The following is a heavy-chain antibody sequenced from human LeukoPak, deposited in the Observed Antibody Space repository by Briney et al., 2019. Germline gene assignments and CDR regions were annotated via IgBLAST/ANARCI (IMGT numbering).Heavy chain of an antibody. V-gene: IGHV5-51*01. J-gene: IGHJ3*02. CDR2: IYPGDSDI. CDR3: ARQGRSSGSYRTDAFDI. Sequence: GESLKISCKGSGYSFTSYWIGWVRQMPGKGLEWMGIIYPGDSDIRYSPSFQGQVTISADKSISTAYLQWSSLKASDTAMYYCARQGRSSGSYRTDAFDIWGQGTMVTVSS. CDR1: GYSFTSYW. D-gene: IGHD3-10*01.